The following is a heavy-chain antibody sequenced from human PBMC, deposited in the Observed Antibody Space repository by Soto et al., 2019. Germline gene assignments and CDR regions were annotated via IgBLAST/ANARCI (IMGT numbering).Heavy chain of an antibody. CDR3: AGGGNTAMIIDF. Sequence: QVQLQESGPGLVKPSETLSLTCTVSGGSISSYYWSWIRQPPGKGLEWVGYIYYTGSTNYNPSLKSRVTISVDTSKNRFSLNLSSVTAADTAVYYCAGGGNTAMIIDFWGQGALVTVSS. CDR1: GGSISSYY. CDR2: IYYTGST. D-gene: IGHD5-18*01. V-gene: IGHV4-59*01. J-gene: IGHJ4*02.